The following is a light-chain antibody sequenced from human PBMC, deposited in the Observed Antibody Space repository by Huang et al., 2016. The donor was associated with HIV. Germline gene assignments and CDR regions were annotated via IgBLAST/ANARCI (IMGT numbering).Light chain of an antibody. J-gene: IGKJ1*01. CDR2: CAS. CDR1: QSVSSN. Sequence: EIVMTQVLATLSVSPGERATLSCRASQSVSSNLAWYQQKPGQPPRLLIYCASTTATGIPARFSGRESGTEFTLTISSLQSGEFAIYYCQQHNNWRTFAQGTKVELK. V-gene: IGKV3-15*01. CDR3: QQHNNWRT.